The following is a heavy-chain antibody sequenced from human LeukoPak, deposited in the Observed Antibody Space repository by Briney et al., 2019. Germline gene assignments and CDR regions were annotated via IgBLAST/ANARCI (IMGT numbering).Heavy chain of an antibody. D-gene: IGHD6-13*01. CDR1: GFTFSSYG. J-gene: IGHJ4*02. CDR2: IWYDGSNK. Sequence: PGRSLRLSCAASGFTFSSYGMHWVRQAPGEGLEWVAVIWYDGSNKYYADSVKGRFTISRDNSKNTLYLQMNSLRAEDTAVYYCARTPSSWYDFDYWGQGTLVTVSS. V-gene: IGHV3-33*01. CDR3: ARTPSSWYDFDY.